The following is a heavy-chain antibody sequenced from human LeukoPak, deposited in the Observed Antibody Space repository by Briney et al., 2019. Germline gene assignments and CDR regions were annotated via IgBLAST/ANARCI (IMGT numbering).Heavy chain of an antibody. Sequence: ASVKVSRKASGYTFTSYGISWVRQAPGQGLEWMGWTSAHNDDTNYAETLQGRLTMTTGISTSTAYMELTSLRSDDTAVYYCARDWDSRNDYFDPWGQGTLVIVSS. J-gene: IGHJ4*02. CDR2: TSAHNDDT. CDR3: ARDWDSRNDYFDP. CDR1: GYTFTSYG. V-gene: IGHV1-18*01. D-gene: IGHD1-1*01.